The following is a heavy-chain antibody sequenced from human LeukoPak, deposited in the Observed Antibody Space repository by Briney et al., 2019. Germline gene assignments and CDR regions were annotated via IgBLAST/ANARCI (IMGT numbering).Heavy chain of an antibody. CDR2: IWYDGSNK. Sequence: GGSLRLSCAASGFTFSSYGMHWVRQAPGKGLEWVAVIWYDGSNKYYADSVKGRFTISRDNSKNTLYLQMNSLRAEDTAVYYCARDHVSGYYYWVEYYFDYWGQGTLVTVSS. CDR3: ARDHVSGYYYWVEYYFDY. J-gene: IGHJ4*02. CDR1: GFTFSSYG. D-gene: IGHD3-22*01. V-gene: IGHV3-33*01.